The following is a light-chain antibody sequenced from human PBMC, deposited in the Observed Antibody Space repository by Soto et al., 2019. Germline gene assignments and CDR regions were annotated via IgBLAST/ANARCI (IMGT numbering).Light chain of an antibody. CDR1: QSIARY. J-gene: IGKJ1*01. Sequence: DIQMTQSPSSLSASVGDRVTIICRASQSIARYLNWYQQRPGRAPKLLISSASGLQSGVPSRFSGSGSGTDFTLTISSLQPEDFATYYCQQSFSTPTFGRGTKVEIK. V-gene: IGKV1-39*01. CDR2: SAS. CDR3: QQSFSTPT.